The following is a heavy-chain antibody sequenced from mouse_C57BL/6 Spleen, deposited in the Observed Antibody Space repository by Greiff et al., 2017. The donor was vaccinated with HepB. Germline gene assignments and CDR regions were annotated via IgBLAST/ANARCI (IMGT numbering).Heavy chain of an antibody. Sequence: EVQLQQSGAELVRPGASVKLSCTASGFNIKDDYMHWVKQRPEQGLEWIGWIDPENGDTEYASKFQGKATITADTSSNTAYLQLSSLTSEDTAVYYCHGSSSFAYWGQGTLVTVSA. V-gene: IGHV14-4*01. J-gene: IGHJ3*01. CDR2: IDPENGDT. CDR1: GFNIKDDY. D-gene: IGHD1-1*01. CDR3: HGSSSFAY.